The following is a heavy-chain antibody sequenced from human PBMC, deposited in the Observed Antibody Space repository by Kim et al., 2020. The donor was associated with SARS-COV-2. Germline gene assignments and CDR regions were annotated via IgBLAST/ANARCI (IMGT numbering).Heavy chain of an antibody. CDR1: GFTFSSYG. V-gene: IGHV3-33*01. Sequence: GGSLRLSCAASGFTFSSYGMHWVRQAPGKGLEWVAVIWYDGSNKYYADSVKGRFTISRDNSKNTLYLQMNSLRAEDTAVYYCARWGAASYYYYGMDVWGQGTTVTVSS. D-gene: IGHD3-16*01. CDR2: IWYDGSNK. J-gene: IGHJ6*02. CDR3: ARWGAASYYYYGMDV.